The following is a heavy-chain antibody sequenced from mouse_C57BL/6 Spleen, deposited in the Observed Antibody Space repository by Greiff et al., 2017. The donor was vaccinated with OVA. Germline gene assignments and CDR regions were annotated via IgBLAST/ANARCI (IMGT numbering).Heavy chain of an antibody. J-gene: IGHJ3*01. Sequence: VQLQQPGAELVMPGASVKLSCKASGYTFTSYWMHWVKQRPEQGLEWIGEIDPSDSYTNYNQKFKGKSTLTVDKSSSTAYMQLSSLTSEDSAVYYCARSYYSNPFAYWGQGTLVTVSA. V-gene: IGHV1-69*01. CDR3: ARSYYSNPFAY. D-gene: IGHD2-5*01. CDR1: GYTFTSYW. CDR2: IDPSDSYT.